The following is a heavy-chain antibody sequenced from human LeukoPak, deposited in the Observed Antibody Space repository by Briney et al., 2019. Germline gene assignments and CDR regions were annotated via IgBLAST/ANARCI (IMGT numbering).Heavy chain of an antibody. CDR3: ARVPRTTGTLWYYYYYYMDV. D-gene: IGHD1-1*01. CDR2: ISASSRST. J-gene: IGHJ6*03. CDR1: GFTFSSYA. Sequence: GGSLRLSCAASGFTFSSYAMSWVRQAPGKGLEWVAAISASSRSTFYADSVKGRFTISRDNAKNSLYLQMNSLRAEDTAVYYCARVPRTTGTLWYYYYYYMDVWGKRTTVTISS. V-gene: IGHV3-23*01.